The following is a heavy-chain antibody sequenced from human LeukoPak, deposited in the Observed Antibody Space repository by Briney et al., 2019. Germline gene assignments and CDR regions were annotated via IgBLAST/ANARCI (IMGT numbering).Heavy chain of an antibody. CDR2: ISSSSSVI. CDR3: AGGATDYDI. D-gene: IGHD4-11*01. CDR1: GFTFSSYS. V-gene: IGHV3-48*01. Sequence: GGSLRLSCAASGFTFSSYSMNWVRQAPGKGLEGVSYISSSSSVIYYADSVKGRFTISRDNAKNSLYLQMNSLRAEDTSVYYCAGGATDYDIWGRGTVVTVSS. J-gene: IGHJ3*02.